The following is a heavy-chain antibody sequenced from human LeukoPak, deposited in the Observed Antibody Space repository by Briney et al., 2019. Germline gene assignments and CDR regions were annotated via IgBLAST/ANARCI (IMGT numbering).Heavy chain of an antibody. V-gene: IGHV3-64*01. D-gene: IGHD6-19*01. CDR1: GLTFSSYA. J-gene: IGHJ4*02. CDR2: ISSNGDST. CDR3: ARDYEGAAVADTLDY. Sequence: GGSLRLSCAASGLTFSSYAMHWVRQAPGKGLEYVSAISSNGDSTYYANSVKGRFTISRDNSKNTLFLQMGSLRPEDMAVYYCARDYEGAAVADTLDYWGQGTLVTVSS.